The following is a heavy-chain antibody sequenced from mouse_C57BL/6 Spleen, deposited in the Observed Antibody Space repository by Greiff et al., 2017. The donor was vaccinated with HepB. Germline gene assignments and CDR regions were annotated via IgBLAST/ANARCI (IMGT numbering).Heavy chain of an antibody. D-gene: IGHD1-1*01. Sequence: QVQLQQSGAELAKPGASVKLSCKASGYTFTSYWMHWVKQRPGQGLEWIGYINPSSGYTKYNQKFKDKATLTVDKSSSTAYMQLSSLTYEDSAVYYGARWERVTGSSYFDYWGQGTTLTVSS. CDR2: INPSSGYT. CDR1: GYTFTSYW. J-gene: IGHJ2*01. V-gene: IGHV1-7*01. CDR3: ARWERVTGSSYFDY.